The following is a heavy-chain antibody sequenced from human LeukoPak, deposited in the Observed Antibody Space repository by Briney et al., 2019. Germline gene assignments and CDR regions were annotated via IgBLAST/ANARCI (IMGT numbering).Heavy chain of an antibody. Sequence: SETLSLTCTVSGGSISGGSYYWHWIRQPAGKGLEWIGRIYVGGTTNYTPSLKSRVTISADTSSNQFSLRLSSVTAADTAVYYCARTFYYYENTSYRDFFDSWGQGTLVTVSS. J-gene: IGHJ4*02. CDR1: GGSISGGSYY. CDR2: IYVGGTT. D-gene: IGHD3-22*01. V-gene: IGHV4-61*02. CDR3: ARTFYYYENTSYRDFFDS.